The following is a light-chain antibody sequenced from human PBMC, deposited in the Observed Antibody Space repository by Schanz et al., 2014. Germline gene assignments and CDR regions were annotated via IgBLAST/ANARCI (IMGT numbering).Light chain of an antibody. CDR2: GAS. V-gene: IGKV3-15*01. CDR3: QQYGSSPRT. J-gene: IGKJ1*01. CDR1: QSVSSN. Sequence: EIVMTQSPATLSVSPGERGTLSCRASQSVSSNLAWYQQKPGQAPRLLIYGASTRATGIPARFSGSGSGTDFTLTISRLEPEDFAVYYCQQYGSSPRTFGQGTKVEIK.